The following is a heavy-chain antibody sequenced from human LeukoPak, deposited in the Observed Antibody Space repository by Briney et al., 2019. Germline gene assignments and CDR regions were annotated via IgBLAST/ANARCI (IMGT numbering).Heavy chain of an antibody. CDR1: GGSISSYY. J-gene: IGHJ4*02. V-gene: IGHV4-59*01. D-gene: IGHD3-10*01. Sequence: SETLSLTCTVSGGSISSYYWSWIRQPPGKGLEWIGYIYYSGSTNYNPSLKSRVTISVDTSKNQFSLKLSSVTAADTAVYYCARTPGSGKNGYWGQGTLVTVSS. CDR3: ARTPGSGKNGY. CDR2: IYYSGST.